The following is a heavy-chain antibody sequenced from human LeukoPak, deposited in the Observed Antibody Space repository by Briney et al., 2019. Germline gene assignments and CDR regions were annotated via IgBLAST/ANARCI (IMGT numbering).Heavy chain of an antibody. CDR1: GYAFTGYY. J-gene: IGHJ4*02. CDR2: INPNSGGT. CDR3: ASTYCGGDCPGHFGGY. Sequence: ASVKVSCKASGYAFTGYYMHWVRQAPGQGLEWMGRINPNSGGTNYAQKFQGRVTMTRDTSISTAYMELSRLRSDDTAVYYCASTYCGGDCPGHFGGYWGQGTLVTVSS. V-gene: IGHV1-2*06. D-gene: IGHD2-21*02.